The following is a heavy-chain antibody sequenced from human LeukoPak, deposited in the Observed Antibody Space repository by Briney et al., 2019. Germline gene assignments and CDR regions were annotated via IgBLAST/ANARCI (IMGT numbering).Heavy chain of an antibody. Sequence: SETLSLTCAVSGYSISSGYYWGWTRQPPGKGLEWIGTIHHSGTTNYNPSLKGRVTISIDTSKNQFSLKLSSVTAADTAVYYCARDSRGAPFAYWGQGTLVTVSS. V-gene: IGHV4-38-2*02. CDR3: ARDSRGAPFAY. D-gene: IGHD1-26*01. CDR2: IHHSGTT. J-gene: IGHJ4*02. CDR1: GYSISSGYY.